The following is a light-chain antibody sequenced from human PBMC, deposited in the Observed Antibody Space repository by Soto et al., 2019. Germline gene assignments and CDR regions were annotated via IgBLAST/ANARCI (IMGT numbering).Light chain of an antibody. Sequence: QSVLTQPPSVSGAPGQRVTISCTGSSSNIGAGYDVHWYQQLPGTAPKLLIYGNSNRPAGVPDRFSGSKSGTSASLAITGLKAEDEAYYYCLYYGSRLSGYVFGTGTKLTVL. CDR2: GNS. J-gene: IGLJ1*01. CDR3: LYYGSRLSGYV. CDR1: SSNIGAGYD. V-gene: IGLV1-40*01.